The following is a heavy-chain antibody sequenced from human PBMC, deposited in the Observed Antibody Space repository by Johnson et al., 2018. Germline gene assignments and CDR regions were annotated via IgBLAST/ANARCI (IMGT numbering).Heavy chain of an antibody. CDR1: GFIVSSNY. J-gene: IGHJ3*02. Sequence: VQLVQSGGGLVQXGGSXRLXCAASGFIVSSNYMSWVRQAPGKGLEWVSIIYRGWSTNYADSVKGRFIISRDNFKNTLYLQMNTLRAEDTAVYYFARDPRTYCSGGSCYSKDAFDIWGQGTMVTVSS. CDR2: IYRGWST. CDR3: ARDPRTYCSGGSCYSKDAFDI. D-gene: IGHD2-15*01. V-gene: IGHV3-66*02.